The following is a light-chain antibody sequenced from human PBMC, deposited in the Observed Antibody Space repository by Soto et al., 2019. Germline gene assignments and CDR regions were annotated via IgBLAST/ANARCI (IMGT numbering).Light chain of an antibody. CDR2: GAS. Sequence: EIVLTQSPGTLSLSPGERATLSCRASQSVSSTYLAWYQQKPGQATRLLIYGASNRATGIPDRFSGSGSGTDFTLTISRLEPEDFAVYYCQQYGGSRWTFGQGTRVDI. V-gene: IGKV3-20*01. CDR3: QQYGGSRWT. CDR1: QSVSSTY. J-gene: IGKJ1*01.